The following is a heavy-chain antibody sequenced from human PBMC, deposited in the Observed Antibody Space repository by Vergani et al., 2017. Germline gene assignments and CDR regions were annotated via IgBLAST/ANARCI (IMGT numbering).Heavy chain of an antibody. V-gene: IGHV3-11*01. Sequence: QVQLVESGGGLVKPGGSLRLSCAASGFTFSDYYMSWIRQAPGKGLEWVSYISSSGSTIYYADSVKGRFTISRDNAKNSLYLQMNSLRAEDTAVYYCAGDCSSTSCYLGRDYYYYYMDVWGKGTTVTVSS. D-gene: IGHD2-2*01. J-gene: IGHJ6*03. CDR3: AGDCSSTSCYLGRDYYYYYMDV. CDR1: GFTFSDYY. CDR2: ISSSGSTI.